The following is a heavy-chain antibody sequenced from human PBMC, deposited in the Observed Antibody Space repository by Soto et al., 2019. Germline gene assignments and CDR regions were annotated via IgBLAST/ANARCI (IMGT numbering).Heavy chain of an antibody. D-gene: IGHD6-6*01. CDR2: IIPIFGTT. J-gene: IGHJ6*02. V-gene: IGHV1-69*01. Sequence: QVQLVQSGAEVKKPGSSVKVSCKASGGTFSSYAISWVRQAPGQGLEWMGGIIPIFGTTNDAQKFQGRVTITSDESTSTAYLELSSLRSEDTAVYYCASVRIYYYGMYVWGQGTTVTVSS. CDR1: GGTFSSYA. CDR3: ASVRIYYYGMYV.